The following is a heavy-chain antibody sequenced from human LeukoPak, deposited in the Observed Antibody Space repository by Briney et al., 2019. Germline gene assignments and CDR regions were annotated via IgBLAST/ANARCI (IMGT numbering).Heavy chain of an antibody. D-gene: IGHD3-22*01. J-gene: IGHJ4*02. CDR3: AKDQVVGDYYDSSGSNFDY. V-gene: IGHV3-30*18. Sequence: GGSLRLSCAASGLTFSSYGMHWVRQAPGKGPEWVAVISYDGRSKYYADSVKGRFTISRDNARKTLYLQTNSLRAEDTAVYYCAKDQVVGDYYDSSGSNFDYWGQGTLVTVSS. CDR1: GLTFSSYG. CDR2: ISYDGRSK.